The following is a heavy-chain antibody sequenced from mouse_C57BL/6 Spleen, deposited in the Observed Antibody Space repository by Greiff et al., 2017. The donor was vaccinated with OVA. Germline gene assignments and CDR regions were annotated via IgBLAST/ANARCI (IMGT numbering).Heavy chain of an antibody. CDR3: ARPGSSYGYWYFDV. Sequence: QVQLQQPGAELVKPGASVKLSCKASGYTFTSYWMHWVKQRPGRGLEWIGRIDPYSGGTKYNEKFKSKATLTVDKSSSTAYMQPSSLTSEDSAVYSCARPGSSYGYWYFDVWGTGTTVTVSS. V-gene: IGHV1-72*01. CDR2: IDPYSGGT. D-gene: IGHD1-1*01. J-gene: IGHJ1*03. CDR1: GYTFTSYW.